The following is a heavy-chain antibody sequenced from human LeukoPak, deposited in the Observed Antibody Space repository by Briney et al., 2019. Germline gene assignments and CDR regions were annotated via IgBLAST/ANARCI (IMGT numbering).Heavy chain of an antibody. D-gene: IGHD6-13*01. J-gene: IGHJ6*03. V-gene: IGHV4-61*02. CDR3: ARERAYSRYMDV. CDR1: GGSISSGSSY. Sequence: PSQTLSLTCTVSGGSISSGSSYWSWIRQPAGKGLEWIGRIYTSGSTNYNPSLKSRVTISVDTSKNQFSLRLSSVTAADTAVYYCARERAYSRYMDVWGKGTTVTVSS. CDR2: IYTSGST.